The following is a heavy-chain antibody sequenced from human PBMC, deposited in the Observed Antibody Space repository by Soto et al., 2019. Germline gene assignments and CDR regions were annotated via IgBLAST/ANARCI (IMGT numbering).Heavy chain of an antibody. D-gene: IGHD5-18*01. V-gene: IGHV1-3*01. CDR1: GYTFTSNA. J-gene: IGHJ4*02. CDR2: VNAGNGYT. CDR3: ARGAHTYGYVFDY. Sequence: QVHLVQSGAEVKQPGASVKVSCRSSGYTFTSNAIHWVRQAPGQSLEWMGWVNAGNGYTKYLQNFQGRVTISSDTSASTAYMELNSLRSEDTAVYYCARGAHTYGYVFDYWGQGTLVTVSS.